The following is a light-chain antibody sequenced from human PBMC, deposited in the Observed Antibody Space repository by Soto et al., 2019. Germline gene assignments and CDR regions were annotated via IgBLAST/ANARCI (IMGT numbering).Light chain of an antibody. CDR1: QTLSINS. Sequence: EIVLTQSPDALSLSPGERATLFCRASQTLSINSLAWYQQKPGQAPRLLIYAASTRATGIPARFSGSGSGTEFTLTVSSLQSEDFAVYYCQQYIKWPITFGQGTRLEIK. CDR2: AAS. J-gene: IGKJ5*01. CDR3: QQYIKWPIT. V-gene: IGKV3-15*01.